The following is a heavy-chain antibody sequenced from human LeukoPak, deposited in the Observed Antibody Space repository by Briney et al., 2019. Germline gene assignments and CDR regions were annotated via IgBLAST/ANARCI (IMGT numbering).Heavy chain of an antibody. J-gene: IGHJ6*02. D-gene: IGHD2-2*01. CDR1: GGSFSGYY. CDR3: ARVDCSSNSCFYYYYGMDV. V-gene: IGHV4-34*01. CDR2: INRSGST. Sequence: SETLSLTCAVYGGSFSGYYWSWIRQPPGKGLEWIGEINRSGSTNYNVSLKSRVTISVDTSKNQFSLKLSSVTAADTAVYYCARVDCSSNSCFYYYYGMDVWGQGTTVTVSS.